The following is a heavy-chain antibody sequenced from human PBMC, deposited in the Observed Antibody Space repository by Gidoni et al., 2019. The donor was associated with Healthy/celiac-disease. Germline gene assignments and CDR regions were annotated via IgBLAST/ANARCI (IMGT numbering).Heavy chain of an antibody. D-gene: IGHD2-2*01. CDR1: GFTFSNAW. Sequence: EVQLVESGGGLVKPGGSLRLSCAASGFTFSNAWMSWVRQAPGKGLEWVGRIKSKTDGGTTDYAAPVKGRFTISRDDSKNTLYLQMNSLKTEDTAVYYCTTGGRSVVPAPETYYYYYGMDVWGQGTTVTVSS. CDR2: IKSKTDGGTT. V-gene: IGHV3-15*01. CDR3: TTGGRSVVPAPETYYYYYGMDV. J-gene: IGHJ6*02.